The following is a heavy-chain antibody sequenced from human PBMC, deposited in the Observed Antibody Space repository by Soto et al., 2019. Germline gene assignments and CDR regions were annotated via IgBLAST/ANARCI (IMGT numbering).Heavy chain of an antibody. D-gene: IGHD6-13*01. J-gene: IGHJ5*02. CDR1: GFTFSSYW. CDR2: IKPDGSEK. CDR3: AKGQAPYRYSSSWYGSCWFDP. Sequence: GGALRLSCAASGFTFSSYWMTWVRQAPGKALEWVANIKPDGSEKYYVDSVKGRFTISRDNSKNTLYLQMNSLRAEDTAVYYCAKGQAPYRYSSSWYGSCWFDPWGQGTLVTVPQ. V-gene: IGHV3-7*01.